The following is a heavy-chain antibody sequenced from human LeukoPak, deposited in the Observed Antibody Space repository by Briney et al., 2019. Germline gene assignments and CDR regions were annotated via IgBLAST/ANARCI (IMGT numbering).Heavy chain of an antibody. D-gene: IGHD2-8*02. CDR2: IHYSGST. J-gene: IGHJ6*01. CDR3: ARVRRQGDGLTVTTGGAYYYYITDV. V-gene: IGHV4-61*01. CDR1: GGSVSSGSYY. Sequence: SETLSLTCTVSGGSVSSGSYYRSWIRRPPGRGLQWIGYIHYSGSTNYSPSLRGRVTISFDTSKNEFSLNLRSVTAADTAVYYCARVRRQGDGLTVTTGGAYYYYITDVWGRGTTVTVSS.